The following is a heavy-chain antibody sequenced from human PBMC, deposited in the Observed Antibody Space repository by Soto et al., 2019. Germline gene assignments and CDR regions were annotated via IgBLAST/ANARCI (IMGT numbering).Heavy chain of an antibody. D-gene: IGHD7-27*01. V-gene: IGHV3-66*01. CDR1: GLSVSSND. Sequence: GGSLRLSCAASGLSVSSNDMSWVRQAPGKGLECVSIIYSADNTFYVDSVKGRFIISRDNSKNTVYLQMNSLRADDTAVYYCARGPGPWGQGTLVTVSS. CDR2: IYSADNT. CDR3: ARGPGP. J-gene: IGHJ5*02.